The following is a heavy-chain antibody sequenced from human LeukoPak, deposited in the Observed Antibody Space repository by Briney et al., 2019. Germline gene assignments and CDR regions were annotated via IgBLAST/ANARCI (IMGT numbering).Heavy chain of an antibody. Sequence: GGPLRLSCAASVFTFSTYWMSWVRQAPGTGLECVASRKQDGSDKSYVDSVKGRFTISRDHAKNTVYLQMNSLRAEDTAVYYCVRNIVGGLGVYFDSWGHGTLVTVSS. CDR2: RKQDGSDK. D-gene: IGHD3-16*01. J-gene: IGHJ4*01. CDR3: VRNIVGGLGVYFDS. V-gene: IGHV3-7*01. CDR1: VFTFSTYW.